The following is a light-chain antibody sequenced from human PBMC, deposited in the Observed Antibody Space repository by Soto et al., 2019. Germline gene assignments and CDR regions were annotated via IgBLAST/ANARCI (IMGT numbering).Light chain of an antibody. CDR1: PDISNS. J-gene: IGKJ5*01. CDR2: DAS. V-gene: IGKV1-33*01. CDR3: QQDDNRPIT. Sequence: DIQMTQSPSSLSASVGDRFTIPCQAIPDISNSLNWYQQKPGKAPKLLIYDASNLETGVPSRFSGSGSGTDFTFTISRLQAEDIATFYCQQDDNRPITFGQGTRLEIK.